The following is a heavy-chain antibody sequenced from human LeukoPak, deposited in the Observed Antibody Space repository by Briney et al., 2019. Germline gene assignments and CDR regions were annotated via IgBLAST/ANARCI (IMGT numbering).Heavy chain of an antibody. CDR3: ARDNYGGNSLGFDY. J-gene: IGHJ4*02. D-gene: IGHD4-23*01. V-gene: IGHV4-31*03. CDR1: GGSISSGGYY. CDR2: IYYSGST. Sequence: SETLSLTCTVSGGSISSGGYYWSWIRQHPGKGLEWIGYIYYSGSTYYNPSLKSRVTISVDTSKNQFSLKLSSVTAADTAVYYCARDNYGGNSLGFDYWGQGTLVTVSS.